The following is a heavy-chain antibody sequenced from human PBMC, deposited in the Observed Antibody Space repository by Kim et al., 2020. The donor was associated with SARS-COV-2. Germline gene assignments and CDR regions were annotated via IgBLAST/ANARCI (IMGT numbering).Heavy chain of an antibody. CDR3: ARAVSGSYYNLLMDV. D-gene: IGHD3-10*01. CDR1: GGSISSYY. J-gene: IGHJ6*02. CDR2: IYYSGST. V-gene: IGHV4-59*01. Sequence: SETLSLTCTVSGGSISSYYWSWIRQPPGKGLEWIGYIYYSGSTNYNPSLKSRVTISVDTSKNQFSLKLSSVTAADTAVYYCARAVSGSYYNLLMDVWGQGTTVTVSS.